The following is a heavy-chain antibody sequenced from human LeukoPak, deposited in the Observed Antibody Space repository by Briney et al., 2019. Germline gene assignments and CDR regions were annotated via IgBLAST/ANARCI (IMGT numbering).Heavy chain of an antibody. Sequence: SETLSLTCAVYGGSFSGYYWSWIRQPPGKGLEWIGEINHSGSTNYNPSLKSRVTISVDTSKNQFSLKLSSVTAADTAVYYRASGMVQGVITYDYWGQGTLVTVSS. D-gene: IGHD3-10*01. CDR2: INHSGST. J-gene: IGHJ4*02. V-gene: IGHV4-34*01. CDR3: ASGMVQGVITYDY. CDR1: GGSFSGYY.